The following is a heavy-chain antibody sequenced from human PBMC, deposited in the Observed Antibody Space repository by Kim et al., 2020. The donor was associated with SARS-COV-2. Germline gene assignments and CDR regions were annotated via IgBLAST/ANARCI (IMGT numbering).Heavy chain of an antibody. CDR1: GGSFSGYY. CDR2: INHSGST. V-gene: IGHV4-34*01. J-gene: IGHJ3*02. Sequence: SETMSLTCAVYGGSFSGYYWSWIRQPPGKGLEWIGEINHSGSTNYNPSLKSRVTISVDTSKNQFSLKLSSVTAADTAVYYCARRGSYYGSGIGSGAFDIWGQGTMVTVSS. D-gene: IGHD3-10*01. CDR3: ARRGSYYGSGIGSGAFDI.